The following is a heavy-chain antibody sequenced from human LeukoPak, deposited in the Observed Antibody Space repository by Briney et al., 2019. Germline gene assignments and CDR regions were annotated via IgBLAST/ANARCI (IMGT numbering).Heavy chain of an antibody. CDR2: ISTSGYT. D-gene: IGHD3-22*01. V-gene: IGHV4-61*02. CDR1: GDSINNGHSY. Sequence: SETLSLTCTVSGDSINNGHSYWSWIRQPAGEGLEWIGRISTSGYTSYNPSLKSRVSISVDTSKNQFSLKLSSVTAADTAVYYCARHASSGPDFDYWGQGTLVTVSS. CDR3: ARHASSGPDFDY. J-gene: IGHJ4*02.